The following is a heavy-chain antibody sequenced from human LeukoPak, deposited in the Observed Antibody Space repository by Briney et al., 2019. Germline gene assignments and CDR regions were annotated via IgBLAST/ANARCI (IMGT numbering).Heavy chain of an antibody. CDR2: IIPIFGTA. V-gene: IGHV1-69*01. CDR1: GGTFSSYA. J-gene: IGHJ6*02. Sequence: WASVKVSCKASGGTFSSYAISWVRQAPGQGLEWMGGIIPIFGTANYAQKFQGRVTITADESTSTAYMELSSLRSEDTAVYYCARVGDYGMDVWGQGTTVTVSS. CDR3: ARVGDYGMDV.